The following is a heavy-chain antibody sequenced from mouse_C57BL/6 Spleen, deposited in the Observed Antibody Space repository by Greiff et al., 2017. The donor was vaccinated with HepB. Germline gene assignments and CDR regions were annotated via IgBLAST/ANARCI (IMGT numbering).Heavy chain of an antibody. CDR1: GYAFSSYW. CDR3: ASGYYPHAMDY. CDR2: IYPGDGDT. Sequence: VQLQQSGAELVKPGASVKISCKASGYAFSSYWMNWVKQRPGKGLEWIGQIYPGDGDTNYNGKFKGKATLTADKSSSTAYMQLSSLTSEDSAVYFCASGYYPHAMDYWGQGTSVTVSS. D-gene: IGHD2-3*01. J-gene: IGHJ4*01. V-gene: IGHV1-80*01.